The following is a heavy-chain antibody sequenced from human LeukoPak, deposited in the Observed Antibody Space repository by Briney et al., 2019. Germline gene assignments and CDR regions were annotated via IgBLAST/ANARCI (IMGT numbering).Heavy chain of an antibody. J-gene: IGHJ4*02. D-gene: IGHD3-3*01. CDR1: GGSISSGDYY. CDR2: IYYSGST. Sequence: SETLSLTCTVPGGSISSGDYYWSWIRQPPGKGLEWIGYIYYSGSTYYNPSLKSRVTISVDTSKNQFSLKLSSVTAADTAVYYCAREKNDITIFGVVILDWGQGTLVTVSS. V-gene: IGHV4-30-4*08. CDR3: AREKNDITIFGVVILD.